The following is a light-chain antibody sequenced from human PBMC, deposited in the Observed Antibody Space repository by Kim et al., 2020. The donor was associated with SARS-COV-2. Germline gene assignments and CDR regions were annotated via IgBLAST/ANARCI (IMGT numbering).Light chain of an antibody. V-gene: IGLV2-14*04. Sequence: GQSIPVCSTGSSSAVACYNYVSCHQQHPGKAPKLMIYDFSKRPSGVSHRFSGSKSGNTASLTISGLQVEDEADYYCSSSTSSSTYVFGPGTKVTVL. CDR1: SSAVACYNY. J-gene: IGLJ1*01. CDR2: DFS. CDR3: SSSTSSSTYV.